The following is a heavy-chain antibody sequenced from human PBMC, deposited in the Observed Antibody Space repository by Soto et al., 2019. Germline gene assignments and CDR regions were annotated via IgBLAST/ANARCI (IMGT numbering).Heavy chain of an antibody. J-gene: IGHJ6*02. V-gene: IGHV1-69*02. D-gene: IGHD2-2*01. Sequence: QVQLVQSGAGVKKPGSSVKVSCKASGDSFSNYIISWVRQAPGQGLEWMGKITPFLNITAYAQKFQGRVTITADKSTSTVYMELSSLSYEDTALYYCANLVVTIREYQYNYGMDVWGQGTTVIVSS. CDR3: ANLVVTIREYQYNYGMDV. CDR2: ITPFLNIT. CDR1: GDSFSNYI.